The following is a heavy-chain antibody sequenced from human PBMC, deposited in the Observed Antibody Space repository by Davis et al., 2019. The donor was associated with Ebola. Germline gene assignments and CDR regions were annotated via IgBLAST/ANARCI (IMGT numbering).Heavy chain of an antibody. J-gene: IGHJ4*02. CDR2: IKQDGGEK. D-gene: IGHD3-3*01. CDR3: AKAPVRFLEWFTTDY. CDR1: GFIFSHYW. V-gene: IGHV3-7*03. Sequence: GESLKISCAASGFIFSHYWMSWVRQAPGKGPEWVAIIKQDGGEKYYVDSVKGRFTISRDNAKNSLFLQMNSLRAEDTAVYYCAKAPVRFLEWFTTDYWGKGTLITVSS.